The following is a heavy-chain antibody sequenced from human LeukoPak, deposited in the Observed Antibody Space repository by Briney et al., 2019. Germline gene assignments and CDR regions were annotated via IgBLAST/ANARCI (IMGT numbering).Heavy chain of an antibody. V-gene: IGHV4-34*01. J-gene: IGHJ4*02. CDR2: INHSGST. CDR1: GGSFSGYY. CDR3: ARVGDYVWGSYRNIYFDY. D-gene: IGHD3-16*02. Sequence: SETLSLTCAVYGGSFSGYYWSWIRQPPGKGLEWIGEINHSGSTNYNPSLKSRVTISVDTSKNQFSLKLSSVTAADTAVYYCARVGDYVWGSYRNIYFDYWGQGTLVTVSS.